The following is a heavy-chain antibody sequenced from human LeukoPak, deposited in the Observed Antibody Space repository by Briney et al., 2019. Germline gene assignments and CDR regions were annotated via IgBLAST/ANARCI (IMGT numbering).Heavy chain of an antibody. CDR2: IYYSGST. J-gene: IGHJ4*02. D-gene: IGHD3-3*01. CDR3: ARAKRGITIFGVVIRFDY. CDR1: GGSISSGGYY. V-gene: IGHV4-31*03. Sequence: SETLSLTCTVSGGSISSGGYYWSWIRQHPGKGLEWIGYIYYSGSTYYNPSLKSRVTISVDTSKNQFSLKLSSVTAADTAVYYCARAKRGITIFGVVIRFDYWAQGTLVTVSS.